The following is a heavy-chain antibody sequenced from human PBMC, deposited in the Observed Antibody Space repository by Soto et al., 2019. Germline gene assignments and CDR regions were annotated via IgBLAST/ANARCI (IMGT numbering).Heavy chain of an antibody. CDR1: GYTLSNYA. CDR3: ARRVTMIVVVYDAFDI. Sequence: ASVKVSCKASGYTLSNYAMHWVRQAPGQRLEWMGWISADNGNTKYSQKFQGRVTMTTDTSTSTAYMELRSLRSDDTAVYYCARRVTMIVVVYDAFDIWGQGTMVTVSS. D-gene: IGHD3-22*01. CDR2: ISADNGNT. V-gene: IGHV1-3*01. J-gene: IGHJ3*02.